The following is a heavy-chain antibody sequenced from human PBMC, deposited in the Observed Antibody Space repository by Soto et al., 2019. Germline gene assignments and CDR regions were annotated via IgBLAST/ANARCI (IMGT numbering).Heavy chain of an antibody. Sequence: SETLSLTCTVSGGSISSSSYYWGWIRQPPGKGLEWIGSIYYSGSTYYNPSLKSRVTISVDTSKNQFSLKLSSVTAADTAVYYCARASALCSGGSCYPPYYFDYWGQGTLVTVSS. J-gene: IGHJ4*02. CDR2: IYYSGST. CDR1: GGSISSSSYY. CDR3: ARASALCSGGSCYPPYYFDY. V-gene: IGHV4-39*01. D-gene: IGHD2-15*01.